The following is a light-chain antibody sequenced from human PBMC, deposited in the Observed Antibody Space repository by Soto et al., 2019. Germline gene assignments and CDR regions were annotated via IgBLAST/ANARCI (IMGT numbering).Light chain of an antibody. Sequence: EIVMTQSPATLSVSPGERATLSCRAGQSVSGNLAWYQQKPGQAPRLLIYGASTRATGIPARFSGSGSGTEFTLTISSLQSEDFAVYYCQQYNTWPTFGQG. J-gene: IGKJ5*01. CDR3: QQYNTWPT. CDR2: GAS. V-gene: IGKV3-15*01. CDR1: QSVSGN.